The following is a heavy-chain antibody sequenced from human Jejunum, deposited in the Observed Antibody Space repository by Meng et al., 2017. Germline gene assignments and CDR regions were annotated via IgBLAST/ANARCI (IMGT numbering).Heavy chain of an antibody. CDR2: VSASTGKT. J-gene: IGHJ4*02. CDR1: GYTFTNNG. Sequence: ASVKVSCKASGYTFTNNGVTWVRQVPGQGLEWMGWVSASTGKTEFAEKFRGRLSMTRDTSTTTVYMELHSLTSDDTAIYYCARDSRLATQSTTWYYFEYWGQGTWVTGSS. D-gene: IGHD3-16*01. V-gene: IGHV1-18*01. CDR3: ARDSRLATQSTTWYYFEY.